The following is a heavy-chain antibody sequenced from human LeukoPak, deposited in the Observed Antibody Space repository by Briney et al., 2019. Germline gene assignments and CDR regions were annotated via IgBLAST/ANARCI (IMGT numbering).Heavy chain of an antibody. J-gene: IGHJ5*02. CDR3: ARDARRFGEPRLFDP. CDR1: GFTFSSYE. D-gene: IGHD3-10*01. Sequence: GGSLRLSCAASGFTFSSYEMNWVRQAPGKGLEWVSSISSSSSYIYYADSVKGRFTISRDNAKNLLYLQMNSLRAEDTAVYYCARDARRFGEPRLFDPWGQGTLVAVSS. V-gene: IGHV3-21*01. CDR2: ISSSSSYI.